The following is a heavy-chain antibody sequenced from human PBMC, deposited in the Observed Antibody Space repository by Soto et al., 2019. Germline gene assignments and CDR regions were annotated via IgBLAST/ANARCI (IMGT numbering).Heavy chain of an antibody. D-gene: IGHD6-19*01. V-gene: IGHV3-74*01. J-gene: IGHJ4*02. CDR3: ASAPYSSGWWGFDY. CDR1: GLTFSSYW. Sequence: EVQLVESGGGLVQPGGSLRLSCAASGLTFSSYWMHWVRQAPGKGLVWVSRISTDGSVTTYADSVKGGFTISRDNAKNTLYLQMNSLRTEDTAVYYCASAPYSSGWWGFDYWGQGTRVTVSS. CDR2: ISTDGSVT.